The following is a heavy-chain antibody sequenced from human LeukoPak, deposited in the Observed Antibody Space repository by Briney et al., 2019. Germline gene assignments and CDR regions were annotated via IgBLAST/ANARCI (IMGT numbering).Heavy chain of an antibody. J-gene: IGHJ4*02. CDR3: ARGPSYSDYGGNDDY. D-gene: IGHD4-23*01. Sequence: SETLSLTCTVSGGSISSGSYYWSWIRQPAGKGLEWIGRIYTSGSTNYNPSLKSRVTISVDTSKNQFSLKLSSVTAADTAVYYCARGPSYSDYGGNDDYWGQGTLVTVSS. CDR2: IYTSGST. V-gene: IGHV4-61*02. CDR1: GGSISSGSYY.